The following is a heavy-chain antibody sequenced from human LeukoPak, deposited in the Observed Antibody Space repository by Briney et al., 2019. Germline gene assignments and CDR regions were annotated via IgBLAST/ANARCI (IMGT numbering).Heavy chain of an antibody. CDR2: ISWNSGSI. CDR3: AKEPQAVAGTGLDY. Sequence: GGSLRLSCAASGFTFDDYAMHWVRQAPGKGLVWVSGISWNSGSIGYADSVKGRFTISRDNAKNSLYLQMNSLRAEGTALYYCAKEPQAVAGTGLDYWGQGTLVTVSS. CDR1: GFTFDDYA. V-gene: IGHV3-9*01. D-gene: IGHD6-19*01. J-gene: IGHJ4*02.